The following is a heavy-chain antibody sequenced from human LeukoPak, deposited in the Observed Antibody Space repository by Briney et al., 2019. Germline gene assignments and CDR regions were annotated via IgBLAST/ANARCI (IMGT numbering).Heavy chain of an antibody. Sequence: GRSLRLSCAASGFTFSSYAMHWVRQAPGKGLEWVAVISYDGSNKYYADSVKSRVTISRDNSKNTLYLQMNSLRAEDTAVYYCAKAQNYYDFWSSISPQPGMDVWGKGTTVTVSS. CDR2: ISYDGSNK. V-gene: IGHV3-30-3*01. CDR3: AKAQNYYDFWSSISPQPGMDV. J-gene: IGHJ6*03. D-gene: IGHD3-3*01. CDR1: GFTFSSYA.